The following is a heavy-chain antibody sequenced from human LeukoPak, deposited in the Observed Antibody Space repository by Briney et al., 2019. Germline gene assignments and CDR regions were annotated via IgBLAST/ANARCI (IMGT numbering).Heavy chain of an antibody. D-gene: IGHD3-10*02. Sequence: ASVKVSCKASGGTFSNYAISWVRQAPGQGLEWMGGILPITATSNYAQKFQGRVSFTADESTSTAYMELSSLRSDDTAVYYCARGAYVDLRGSFDPWGQGTLVTVSS. CDR3: ARGAYVDLRGSFDP. J-gene: IGHJ5*02. V-gene: IGHV1-69*13. CDR2: ILPITATS. CDR1: GGTFSNYA.